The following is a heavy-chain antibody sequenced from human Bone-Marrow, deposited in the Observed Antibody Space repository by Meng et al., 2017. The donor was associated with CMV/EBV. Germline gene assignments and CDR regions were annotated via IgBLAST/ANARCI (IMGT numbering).Heavy chain of an antibody. V-gene: IGHV4-59*01. Sequence: SETLSLTCTVSGGSISSYYRSWIRQPPGKGLEWIGYVYYSGSTNYNPSLKSRVTISVDTSKNQFSLKLSSVTAADTAVYYCARDPYSRSWGGWFDPWGQGTLVTVSS. J-gene: IGHJ5*02. CDR3: ARDPYSRSWGGWFDP. CDR1: GGSISSYY. D-gene: IGHD6-13*01. CDR2: VYYSGST.